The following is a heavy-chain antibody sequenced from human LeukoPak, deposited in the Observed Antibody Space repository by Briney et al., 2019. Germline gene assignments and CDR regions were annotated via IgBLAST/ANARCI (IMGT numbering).Heavy chain of an antibody. CDR2: IRYDGSNK. CDR1: GFTFSSYG. J-gene: IGHJ3*02. Sequence: PGGSLRLSCAASGFTFSSYGMHWVRQAPGKGLEWVAFIRYDGSNKYYADSVKGRFTISRDNSKNTLYLQMNSLRAEDTAVYYCAKALYYYDSSGSVGAFDIWGQGTMVTVSS. CDR3: AKALYYYDSSGSVGAFDI. D-gene: IGHD3-22*01. V-gene: IGHV3-30*02.